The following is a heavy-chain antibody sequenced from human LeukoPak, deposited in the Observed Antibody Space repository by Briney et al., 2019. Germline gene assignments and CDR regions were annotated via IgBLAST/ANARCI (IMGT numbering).Heavy chain of an antibody. J-gene: IGHJ1*01. D-gene: IGHD4-17*01. CDR2: ISGSGGST. CDR3: AKDTGHADGDSWEYFQH. Sequence: PGGSLRLSCAASGFTFSSYAMSWVRQAPGKGLEWVSAISGSGGSTYYVDSVKGRFTISRDNSKNTLYLQMNSLRAEDTAVYYCAKDTGHADGDSWEYFQHWGQGTLVTVSS. CDR1: GFTFSSYA. V-gene: IGHV3-23*01.